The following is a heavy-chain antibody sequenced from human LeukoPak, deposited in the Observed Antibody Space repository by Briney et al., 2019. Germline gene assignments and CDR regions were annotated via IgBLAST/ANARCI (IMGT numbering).Heavy chain of an antibody. J-gene: IGHJ6*03. V-gene: IGHV3-23*01. D-gene: IGHD3-3*01. CDR3: AKGGDVLRFLEWLSHMDV. Sequence: GGSLRLSCSGSGFALSGFAMGWVRQAPGKGLEWVSSISGSGDNTYYADSVDGRFIVSRDNTKNTLYLQMNSLRAEDTALYYCAKGGDVLRFLEWLSHMDVWGKGTTVTVSS. CDR1: GFALSGFA. CDR2: ISGSGDNT.